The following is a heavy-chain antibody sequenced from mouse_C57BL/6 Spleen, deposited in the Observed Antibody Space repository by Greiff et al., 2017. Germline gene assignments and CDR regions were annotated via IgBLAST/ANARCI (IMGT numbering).Heavy chain of an antibody. CDR3: ARDQGYYDY. Sequence: EVQLVESGGGLVKPGGSLQLSCAASGFTFSSYAMSWVRQTPEKRLEWVATISDGGSYTYYPDNVKGRFTISRDNAKNNLYLQMSHLKSEDTAMYYCARDQGYYDYWGQGTTLTVSS. CDR1: GFTFSSYA. V-gene: IGHV5-4*01. J-gene: IGHJ2*01. D-gene: IGHD2-3*01. CDR2: ISDGGSYT.